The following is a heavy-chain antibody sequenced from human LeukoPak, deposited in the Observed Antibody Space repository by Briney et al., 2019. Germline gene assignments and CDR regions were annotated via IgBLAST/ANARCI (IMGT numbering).Heavy chain of an antibody. CDR1: GFTFSSYA. D-gene: IGHD6-13*01. V-gene: IGHV3-23*01. CDR2: ISGSGGST. Sequence: GGSLRLSCAASGFTFSSYAMSWVRQAPGKGLEWVSAISGSGGSTYYADSVKGRFTISRDNSKNTLYLQMYSLRAEDTAVYYCAKVDSNEYYYMDVWGKGTTVTVSS. CDR3: AKVDSNEYYYMDV. J-gene: IGHJ6*03.